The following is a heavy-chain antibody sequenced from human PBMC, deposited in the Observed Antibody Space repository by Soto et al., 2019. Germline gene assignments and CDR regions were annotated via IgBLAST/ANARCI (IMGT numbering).Heavy chain of an antibody. CDR3: TRDRSAAGTRNWFDP. Sequence: GGSLRLSCTASGFTFGDYAMSLFRQAPGKGLEWVGFIRSKAYGGTTEYAASVKGRFTISRDDSKSIAYLQMNSLKTEDTAVYYCTRDRSAAGTRNWFDPWGQGTLVTVSS. J-gene: IGHJ5*02. CDR1: GFTFGDYA. CDR2: IRSKAYGGTT. V-gene: IGHV3-49*03. D-gene: IGHD6-13*01.